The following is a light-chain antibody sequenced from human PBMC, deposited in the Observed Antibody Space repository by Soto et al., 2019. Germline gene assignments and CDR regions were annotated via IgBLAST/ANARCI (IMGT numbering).Light chain of an antibody. CDR3: AAWDDSLNGLV. CDR1: SSNIGSNT. CDR2: SND. V-gene: IGLV1-44*01. Sequence: QSVLTQPPSASGTPGQRLTISCSGSSSNIGSNTVTWYQQLPGTAPKVLIHSNDRRPSGVPDRFSGSKSGTSASLAISGLLSDDEADHYCAAWDDSLNGLVFGGGTKLTVL. J-gene: IGLJ2*01.